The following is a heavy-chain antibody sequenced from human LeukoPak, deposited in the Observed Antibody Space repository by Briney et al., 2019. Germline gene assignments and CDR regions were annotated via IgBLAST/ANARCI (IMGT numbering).Heavy chain of an antibody. Sequence: PGGSLRLSCAASGFTFSSFWMTWVRQAPGKGLEWVAFIRYDGSNKYYADSVKGRFTISRDNSKNTLYLQMNSLRAEDTAVYYCAKDRAATPRGAYFDYWGQGTLVTVSS. D-gene: IGHD1-26*01. J-gene: IGHJ4*02. CDR2: IRYDGSNK. CDR1: GFTFSSFW. CDR3: AKDRAATPRGAYFDY. V-gene: IGHV3-30*02.